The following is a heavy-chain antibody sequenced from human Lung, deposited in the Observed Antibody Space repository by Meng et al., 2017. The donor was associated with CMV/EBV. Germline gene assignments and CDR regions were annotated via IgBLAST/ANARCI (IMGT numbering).Heavy chain of an antibody. CDR3: ARPGAAAATEGFDL. D-gene: IGHD6-13*01. CDR1: GGSISSGGYY. Sequence: SETXSLXCTVSGGSISSGGYYWSWIRQHPGKGLEWIGYIYYSGSTYYNPSLKSRVTISVDTSKNQFSLKLSSVTAADTAVYYCARPGAAAATEGFDLWVRGTXVTVSS. J-gene: IGHJ2*01. V-gene: IGHV4-31*03. CDR2: IYYSGST.